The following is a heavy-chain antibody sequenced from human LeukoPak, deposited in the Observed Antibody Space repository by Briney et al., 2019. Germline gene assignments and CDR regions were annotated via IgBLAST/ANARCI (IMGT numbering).Heavy chain of an antibody. CDR3: ARGRPKPGLWFRSDP. Sequence: PGGSLRLSCAASGFTFSSYWMSWVRQAPGKGLEWVANIKQDGSEKYYVDSVKGRFTISRDNAKNSLYLQMNSLRSEDTAVYYCARGRPKPGLWFRSDPWGQGTLVTVSS. J-gene: IGHJ5*02. CDR1: GFTFSSYW. V-gene: IGHV3-7*03. D-gene: IGHD3-10*01. CDR2: IKQDGSEK.